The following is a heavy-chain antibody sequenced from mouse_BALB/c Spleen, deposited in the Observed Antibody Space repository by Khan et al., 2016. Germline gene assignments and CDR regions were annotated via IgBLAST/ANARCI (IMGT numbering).Heavy chain of an antibody. CDR2: INTHSGVP. Sequence: QIQLVQSGPELKKPGETVRISCKASGYTFTTAGMQWVQKMPGKGLKWIGWINTHSGVPKYAEDFKGRFAFSLETSASTAYLQISNLKIEDTATYFCARWDYYAMDYWCQGTSVTVSS. V-gene: IGHV9-4*02. CDR1: GYTFTTAG. CDR3: ARWDYYAMDY. J-gene: IGHJ4*01.